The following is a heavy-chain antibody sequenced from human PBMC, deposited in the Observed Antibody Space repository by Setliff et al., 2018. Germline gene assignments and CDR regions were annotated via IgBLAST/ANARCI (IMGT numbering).Heavy chain of an antibody. CDR2: MNPNSGNT. Sequence: GASVKVSCKASGYTFTSYDINWVRQATGQGLEWMGWMNPNSGNTGYAQKFQGRVTMTRNTSIGTAYMELSSLRSEDTAVYYCARGDFDSYFPLNAFDIWGQGTMVTVSS. J-gene: IGHJ3*02. CDR1: GYTFTSYD. V-gene: IGHV1-8*01. D-gene: IGHD2-21*01. CDR3: ARGDFDSYFPLNAFDI.